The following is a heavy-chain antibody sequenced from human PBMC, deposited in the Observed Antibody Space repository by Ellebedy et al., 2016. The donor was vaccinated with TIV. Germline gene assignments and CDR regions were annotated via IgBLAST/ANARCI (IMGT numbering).Heavy chain of an antibody. V-gene: IGHV3-7*01. D-gene: IGHD4-17*01. Sequence: GESLKISCAASGFSFRNYWMGWVRQAPGKGLEWVANIYQDGSDQYYVESVRGRFTISRDNANKSLFLQMNSLRVEDTAVYYCARRGSYGDYAAQVNSWFDAWGQGTLVTVSS. CDR3: ARRGSYGDYAAQVNSWFDA. CDR1: GFSFRNYW. CDR2: IYQDGSDQ. J-gene: IGHJ5*02.